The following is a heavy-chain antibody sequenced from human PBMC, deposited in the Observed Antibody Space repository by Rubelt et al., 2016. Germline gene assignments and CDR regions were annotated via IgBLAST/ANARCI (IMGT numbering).Heavy chain of an antibody. Sequence: QVQLVQSGAEVKKPGASVKVSCKASGYNFTSYYMHWVRQAPGQGLEWMGIINPSGGSTSYARTFQGNVTRARDTSTSTVYMELSSLRSEDTAVYYCAREQETTVTIEGVLGYWGQGTLVTVSS. CDR3: AREQETTVTIEGVLGY. D-gene: IGHD4-17*01. CDR2: INPSGGST. V-gene: IGHV1-46*01. CDR1: GYNFTSYY. J-gene: IGHJ4*02.